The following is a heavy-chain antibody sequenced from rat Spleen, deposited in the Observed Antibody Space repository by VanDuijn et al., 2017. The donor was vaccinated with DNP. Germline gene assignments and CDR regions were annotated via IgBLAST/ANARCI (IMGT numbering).Heavy chain of an antibody. CDR1: GFTFSDYY. J-gene: IGHJ2*01. D-gene: IGHD1-12*01. Sequence: EVQLVESGGGLVQPGKSLKLSCAASGFTFSDYYMAWVRQAPKKGLEWVASISTSGEYTHYRDSVKGRFTVSRDNAKSTLYLQMDSLRSEETATYYCARVQLGYYALDAWGQGVMVTVSS. CDR2: ISTSGEYT. V-gene: IGHV5S11*01. CDR3: ARVQLGYYALDA.